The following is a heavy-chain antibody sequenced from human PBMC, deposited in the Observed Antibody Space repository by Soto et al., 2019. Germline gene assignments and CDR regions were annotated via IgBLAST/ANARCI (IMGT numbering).Heavy chain of an antibody. V-gene: IGHV3-21*01. D-gene: IGHD3-22*01. J-gene: IGHJ4*02. CDR2: ISSSSSYI. Sequence: EVQLVESGGGLVKPGGSLRLSCAASGFTFSSYSMNWVRQAPGKGLEWVSSISSSSSYIYYADSVKGRFTISRDNANNSLYLQMKSLRAEDTAVYYCARGYDDSSGYYPLDYWGQGTLVTVSS. CDR1: GFTFSSYS. CDR3: ARGYDDSSGYYPLDY.